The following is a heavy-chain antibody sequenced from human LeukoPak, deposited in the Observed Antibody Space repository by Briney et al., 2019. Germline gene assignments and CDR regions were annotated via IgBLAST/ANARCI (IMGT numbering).Heavy chain of an antibody. V-gene: IGHV4-4*07. CDR1: GGSISSYY. Sequence: PSEALSLTCAVSGGSISSYYWSWIRQPAGKGLEWIGRIYTSGSTNYNPSLKSRVTMSVDTSKNQFSLKLSSVTAADTAVYYCARGSYYYDSSGYYLPWGQGTLVTVSS. CDR3: ARGSYYYDSSGYYLP. D-gene: IGHD3-22*01. CDR2: IYTSGST. J-gene: IGHJ4*02.